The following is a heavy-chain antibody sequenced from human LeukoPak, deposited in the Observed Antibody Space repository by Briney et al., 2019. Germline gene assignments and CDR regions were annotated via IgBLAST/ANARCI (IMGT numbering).Heavy chain of an antibody. CDR2: INPNSGGT. CDR1: GYTFTGYY. D-gene: IGHD4-23*01. V-gene: IGHV1-2*02. CDR3: ARDHDYGGNSVGHY. J-gene: IGHJ4*02. Sequence: RASVKVSCKASGYTFTGYYMHWVRQAPGQGLESMGWINPNSGGTNYAQKFQGRVTMTRDTSISTAYMELSRLRSDDTAVYYCARDHDYGGNSVGHYWGQGTLVTVSS.